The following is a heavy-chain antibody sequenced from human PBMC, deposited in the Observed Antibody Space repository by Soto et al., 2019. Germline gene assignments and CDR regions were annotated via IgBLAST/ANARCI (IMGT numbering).Heavy chain of an antibody. CDR2: TSGSGDTT. J-gene: IGHJ4*02. CDR3: AKMVHGGYVSYFDS. Sequence: QPVGSLRLSCEASGFTFTSYAMSWVRQAPGKGLEWVSATSGSGDTTYYADSVKGRFTISRDNSEKRLYLQMNSLRAEDTAVYYCAKMVHGGYVSYFDSWGQGTLVTAPQ. D-gene: IGHD5-12*01. V-gene: IGHV3-23*01. CDR1: GFTFTSYA.